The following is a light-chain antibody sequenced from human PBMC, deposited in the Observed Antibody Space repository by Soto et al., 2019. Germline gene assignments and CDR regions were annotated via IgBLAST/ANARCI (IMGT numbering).Light chain of an antibody. CDR2: EAT. CDR3: HFYDSSLSGSV. V-gene: IGLV2-14*01. J-gene: IGLJ3*02. Sequence: QSVLTQPASMSGSPGQSITISCTGTSSDIGRYNFVSWYQHHPGKAPKLIIYEATKRPSGVSYRFSGSKSGNTASLTISGLQAEDEADYYCHFYDSSLSGSVFGGGTQLTVL. CDR1: SSDIGRYNF.